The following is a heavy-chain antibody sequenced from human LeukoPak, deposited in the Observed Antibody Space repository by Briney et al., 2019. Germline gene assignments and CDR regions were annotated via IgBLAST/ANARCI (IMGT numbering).Heavy chain of an antibody. V-gene: IGHV1-2*02. J-gene: IGHJ4*02. Sequence: GASVKVSCKASGYTFTDYYLHWVRQAPGQGLEWMGWISPNSGGTDYAQKFQGRVTMTRDKSISTAYMELSRLRYDDTAVYYCARATNYYGSGNYHNVPYGYWGQGTPVTVSS. CDR1: GYTFTDYY. D-gene: IGHD3-10*01. CDR3: ARATNYYGSGNYHNVPYGY. CDR2: ISPNSGGT.